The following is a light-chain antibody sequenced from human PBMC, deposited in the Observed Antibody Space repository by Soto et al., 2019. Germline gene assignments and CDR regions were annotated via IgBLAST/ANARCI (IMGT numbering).Light chain of an antibody. CDR3: SSYTSSSTVV. CDR1: SSDVGAYNY. Sequence: QSALTQPASVSGSPGQSITISFTGASSDVGAYNYVSWYQQHPGKAPKLMIYDVSNRASGVSNRFSGSKSGNTASLTISGLQAEDEADYYCSSYTSSSTVVFGGGTKVTVL. CDR2: DVS. J-gene: IGLJ2*01. V-gene: IGLV2-14*01.